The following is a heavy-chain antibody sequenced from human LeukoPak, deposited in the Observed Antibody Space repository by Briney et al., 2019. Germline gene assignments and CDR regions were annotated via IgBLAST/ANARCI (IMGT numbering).Heavy chain of an antibody. D-gene: IGHD1-26*01. J-gene: IGHJ6*02. CDR2: IKEDGSET. Sequence: GGSLRLSCVASAFAFSSNWMSWVRQAPGKGLEWVASIKEDGSETYYVDSVKGRFTISRDNAKNSLYLQMNSLRAEDTAVYYCAKDLLGGDSGSYYEVGELGMDVWGQGTTVTVSS. CDR3: AKDLLGGDSGSYYEVGELGMDV. V-gene: IGHV3-7*01. CDR1: AFAFSSNW.